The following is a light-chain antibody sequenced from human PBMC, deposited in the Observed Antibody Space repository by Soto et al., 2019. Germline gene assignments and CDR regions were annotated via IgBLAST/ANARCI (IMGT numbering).Light chain of an antibody. CDR3: QQRSNWPPTWT. Sequence: EIVLTQSPATLSLSPGERATLSCRAGQSVSSYLAWYQQKPGQAPRLLIYDASNRATGVSARFSGSGSGADFTLTISSLEHEDFAVDYCQQRSNWPPTWTFGQGTKVEIK. V-gene: IGKV3-11*01. J-gene: IGKJ1*01. CDR1: QSVSSY. CDR2: DAS.